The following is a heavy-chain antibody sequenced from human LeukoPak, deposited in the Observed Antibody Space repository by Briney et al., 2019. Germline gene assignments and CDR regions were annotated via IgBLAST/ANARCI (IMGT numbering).Heavy chain of an antibody. CDR1: GGSFSGYY. CDR3: ARETAAAGSFIAINDY. D-gene: IGHD6-13*01. Sequence: SETLSLTCAVYGGSFSGYYWSWIRQPPGKGLEWIGEINDSESTNYNPSHKSRVTISVDTSKNQFSLKLSSVTAADTAIYYCARETAAAGSFIAINDYWGQGTLVTVSS. CDR2: INDSEST. V-gene: IGHV4-34*01. J-gene: IGHJ4*02.